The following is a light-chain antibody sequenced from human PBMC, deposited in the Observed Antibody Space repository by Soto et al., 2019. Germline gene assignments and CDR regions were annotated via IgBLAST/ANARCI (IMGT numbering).Light chain of an antibody. CDR2: STS. V-gene: IGKV3-20*01. Sequence: EIVFTQSPCTLSFSPFERATLSCRASQSVGDTYLAWYQQKPGQAPRLLMYSTSIRATGIPDRFSGSGSGTDFTLTISRLDPEDFAVYYCQHYDRAPMWTFGQGTKVDIK. J-gene: IGKJ1*01. CDR3: QHYDRAPMWT. CDR1: QSVGDTY.